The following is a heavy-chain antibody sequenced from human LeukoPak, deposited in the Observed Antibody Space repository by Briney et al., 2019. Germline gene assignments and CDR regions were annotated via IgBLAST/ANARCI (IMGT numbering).Heavy chain of an antibody. D-gene: IGHD6-13*01. Sequence: GGSLRLSCTASGFTFGDYAMSWVRQAPGKGLEWVGFIRSKAYGGTTEYAASVKGRFTISRDDSKSIACLQMNSLKTEDTAVYYCTRGTYSSSWREFDYWGQGTLVTVSS. CDR3: TRGTYSSSWREFDY. V-gene: IGHV3-49*04. CDR1: GFTFGDYA. CDR2: IRSKAYGGTT. J-gene: IGHJ4*02.